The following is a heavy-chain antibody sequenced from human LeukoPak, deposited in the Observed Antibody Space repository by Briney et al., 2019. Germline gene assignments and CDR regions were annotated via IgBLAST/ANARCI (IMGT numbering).Heavy chain of an antibody. V-gene: IGHV1-8*02. Sequence: GASVKVSCKACGYTFTSYGINWVRQATGQGLEWMGWMNPNSGNTGYAQKFQGRVTMTRNTSISTAYMELSSLRSEDTAVYYCARKYPIAVAGLYYMDVWGKGTTVTVSS. CDR3: ARKYPIAVAGLYYMDV. CDR2: MNPNSGNT. CDR1: GYTFTSYG. D-gene: IGHD6-19*01. J-gene: IGHJ6*03.